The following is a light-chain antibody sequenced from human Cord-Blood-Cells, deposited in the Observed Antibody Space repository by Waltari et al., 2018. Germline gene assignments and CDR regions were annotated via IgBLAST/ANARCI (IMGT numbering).Light chain of an antibody. CDR2: WAS. CDR3: QKYYSTPT. V-gene: IGKV4-1*01. Sequence: DIVMTQSPDSLAVSLGERATINCKSSQSVLYSSNNKNYLAWYQQKPGHPPKLLIYWASTREAGVPDRFSGSGSGTDFTLTISSLQAEDVAVYYCQKYYSTPTFGQGTKVEIK. CDR1: QSVLYSSNNKNY. J-gene: IGKJ1*01.